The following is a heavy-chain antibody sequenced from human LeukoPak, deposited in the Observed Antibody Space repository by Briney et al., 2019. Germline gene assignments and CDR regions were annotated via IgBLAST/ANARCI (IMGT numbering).Heavy chain of an antibody. D-gene: IGHD3-10*01. Sequence: GRSLRLSWTASGFTFGDYTMNWVRQAPGKGLEWVGFIRSKAYGGTTEYAASVKGRFTISRDDSKSIAYLQMNSLKTEDTAVYYCTSRVLLWFGELFPWGQGTLVSVSS. CDR1: GFTFGDYT. V-gene: IGHV3-49*04. CDR2: IRSKAYGGTT. CDR3: TSRVLLWFGELFP. J-gene: IGHJ5*02.